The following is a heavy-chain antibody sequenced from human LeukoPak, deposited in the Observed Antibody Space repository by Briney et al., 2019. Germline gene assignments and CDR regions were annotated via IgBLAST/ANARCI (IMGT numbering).Heavy chain of an antibody. D-gene: IGHD2-2*01. V-gene: IGHV3-30*02. CDR3: AKASRTSWSYYFDY. CDR1: GFTFNSYG. CDR2: IRYDGTNT. J-gene: IGHJ4*02. Sequence: GGSLRLSCAASGFTFNSYGMHWVRQAPGKGLEWVAFIRYDGTNTYYAGSVKGRFTISRDNSKNTLYLQMNSLRAEDTAVYYCAKASRTSWSYYFDYWGQGILVTVSS.